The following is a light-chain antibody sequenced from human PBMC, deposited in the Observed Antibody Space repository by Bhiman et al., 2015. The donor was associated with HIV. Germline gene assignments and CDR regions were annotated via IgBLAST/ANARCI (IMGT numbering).Light chain of an antibody. V-gene: IGLV1-40*01. CDR2: GNS. CDR1: SSNIGAGYD. Sequence: QPVLTQPPSVSGAPGQRVTISCTGSSSNIGAGYDVHWYQQLPGTAPKLLIYGNSNRPSGVPDRFSGSKSGTSASLAITGLQAEDEADYYCQSYDSGLSGPCVFGTGTKVTVL. J-gene: IGLJ1*01. CDR3: QSYDSGLSGPCV.